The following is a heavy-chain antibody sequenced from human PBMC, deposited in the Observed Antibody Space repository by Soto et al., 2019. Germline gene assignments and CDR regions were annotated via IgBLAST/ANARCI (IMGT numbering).Heavy chain of an antibody. CDR1: GVSITTDDHY. CDR2: IYYTGST. CDR3: AKVRSRWHIEY. V-gene: IGHV4-30-4*01. Sequence: QVQLQESGPGLVKPSQTLSLTCTVSGVSITTDDHYWALLRQPPGKGLEWIGYIYYTGSTHYNPSLRSRLFTSLDTSKNQFYLQLTSVTAADTAVYHCAKVRSRWHIEYWGQGTLVTVSS. D-gene: IGHD6-13*01. J-gene: IGHJ4*02.